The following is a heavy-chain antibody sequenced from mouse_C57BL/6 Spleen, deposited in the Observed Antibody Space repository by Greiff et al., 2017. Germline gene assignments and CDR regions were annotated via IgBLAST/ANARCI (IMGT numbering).Heavy chain of an antibody. V-gene: IGHV2-2*02. J-gene: IGHJ4*01. Sequence: QVQLQQSGPGLVQPSQSLSITCTVSGFSLTSYGVHWVRQSPGKGLEWLGVIWSGGSTDYNAAFISRMSISKDNSHSHVFFTMTRLQATDTAIYYCARGGNYLYALDYWGQGTSVTVSS. CDR3: ARGGNYLYALDY. CDR1: GFSLTSYG. D-gene: IGHD2-1*01. CDR2: IWSGGST.